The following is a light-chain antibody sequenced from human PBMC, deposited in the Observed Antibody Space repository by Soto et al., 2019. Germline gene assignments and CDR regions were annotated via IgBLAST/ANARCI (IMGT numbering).Light chain of an antibody. CDR1: SSDVGGYNY. V-gene: IGLV2-14*01. CDR3: GSYASGSSEV. Sequence: QSVLTQPASLSGSPGQSITISCTGTSSDVGGYNYVSWYQQHPGKAPKLMIYDVSNRPSGVSDRFSGSKSGNTASLTISGLQAEDEADYYCGSYASGSSEVFGTGTKVTV. CDR2: DVS. J-gene: IGLJ1*01.